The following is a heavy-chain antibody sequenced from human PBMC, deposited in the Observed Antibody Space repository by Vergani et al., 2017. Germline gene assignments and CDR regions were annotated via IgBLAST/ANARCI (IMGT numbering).Heavy chain of an antibody. CDR1: GGTFSSYA. V-gene: IGHV1-69*13. Sequence: QVQLVQSGAEVKKPGSSVKVSCKASGGTFSSYAISWVRQAPGQGLEWMGRIIPIFGTANYAQKFQGRVTITADESTSTAYMERSSLRSEDTAVYYCARDAAYCGGDCSPNWFDPWGQGTLVTVSS. CDR3: ARDAAYCGGDCSPNWFDP. J-gene: IGHJ5*02. CDR2: IIPIFGTA. D-gene: IGHD2-21*02.